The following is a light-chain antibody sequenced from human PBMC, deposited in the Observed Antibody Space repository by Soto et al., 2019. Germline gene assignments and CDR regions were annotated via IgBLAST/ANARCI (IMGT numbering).Light chain of an antibody. J-gene: IGLJ2*01. CDR3: SLYTITHIPVI. Sequence: QSALTQPASVSGSRGQSITISCTGTSNDIGGYNYVSWYQQHPGEAPKLIIYEVSNRPSGVSNRFSGSKSDNTASLTITGLQAEDEASYYCSLYTITHIPVIFGGGTQLTVL. CDR1: SNDIGGYNY. CDR2: EVS. V-gene: IGLV2-14*01.